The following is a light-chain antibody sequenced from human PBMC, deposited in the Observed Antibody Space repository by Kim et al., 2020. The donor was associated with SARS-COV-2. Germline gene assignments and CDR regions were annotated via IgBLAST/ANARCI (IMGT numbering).Light chain of an antibody. CDR1: SGSVSTSFY. CDR2: STN. Sequence: TVTLTCGLSSGSVSTSFYPSWYQQTPGQAPRTLIYSTNTRSSGVPDRFSGSILGDKAALTITGAQADDESNYYCVLYMGSGFWVFGGWTQLTVL. V-gene: IGLV8-61*01. J-gene: IGLJ3*02. CDR3: VLYMGSGFWV.